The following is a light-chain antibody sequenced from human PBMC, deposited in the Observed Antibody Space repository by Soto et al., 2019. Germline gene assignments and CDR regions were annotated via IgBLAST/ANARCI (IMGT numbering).Light chain of an antibody. CDR1: QSVITF. J-gene: IGKJ4*01. CDR3: QQRINSPLT. CDR2: DVS. V-gene: IGKV3-11*01. Sequence: EVVLTQSPVTLSLSPGERATLSCRASQSVITFLAWYQQKPGQAPRLLIYDVSSRATGIPARFSGSGSGTDFTLTISSLEPEDFAVYYCQQRINSPLTFGGGTKVEIK.